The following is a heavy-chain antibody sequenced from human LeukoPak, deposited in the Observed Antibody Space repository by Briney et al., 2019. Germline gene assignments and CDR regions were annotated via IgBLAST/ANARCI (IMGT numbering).Heavy chain of an antibody. V-gene: IGHV3-30*04. CDR1: GFSFSNYA. J-gene: IGHJ4*02. D-gene: IGHD3-10*01. Sequence: GGSLRLSCAASGFSFSNYAIHWVRQAPGKGLEWVAVISYDGSNKYYADSVKGRFTISRDNSKNTLYLQVNSLRGEDTAVYYCARDHCYGSGSYTAFDFWGQGTLVTVSS. CDR2: ISYDGSNK. CDR3: ARDHCYGSGSYTAFDF.